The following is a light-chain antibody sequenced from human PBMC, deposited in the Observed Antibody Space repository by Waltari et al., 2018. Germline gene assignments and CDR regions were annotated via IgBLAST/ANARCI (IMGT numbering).Light chain of an antibody. J-gene: IGLJ2*01. Sequence: QSALTQPPSASGSPGQSVTISCTGTSSDVGGYNCVPWYQQHPGKAPKLMIYDVSKRPSGVPDRFSGSKSGNTAYLTVSGLQAEDEAEYYCNSYAGSNSVLFGAGTKLTVL. V-gene: IGLV2-8*01. CDR2: DVS. CDR1: SSDVGGYNC. CDR3: NSYAGSNSVL.